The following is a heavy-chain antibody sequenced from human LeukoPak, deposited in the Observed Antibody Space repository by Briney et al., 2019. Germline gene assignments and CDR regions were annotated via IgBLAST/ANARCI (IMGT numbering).Heavy chain of an antibody. CDR2: ISSSRSYI. Sequence: GGSLRLSCAASGFTFSSYSMNWVRQAPGKGLEWVSFISSSRSYIYYADSVKGRYTISRDNAKNSLYLQMNSLRAEDTAVYYCARFIAAPYYFDYWGRGTLVTVSS. CDR3: ARFIAAPYYFDY. CDR1: GFTFSSYS. D-gene: IGHD6-13*01. V-gene: IGHV3-21*01. J-gene: IGHJ4*02.